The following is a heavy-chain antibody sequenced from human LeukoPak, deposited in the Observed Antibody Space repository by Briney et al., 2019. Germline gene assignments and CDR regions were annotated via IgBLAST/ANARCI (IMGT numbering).Heavy chain of an antibody. Sequence: PSEPLSLTCTVSGASISSYYWSWIRQPPGKGLECIGFIYYSGSTNYNPSLKSRVTISVDTSKNQFSLKLSSVTAADSAVYYCASRYSDLWGRGTLVTVSS. J-gene: IGHJ2*01. CDR1: GASISSYY. V-gene: IGHV4-59*08. CDR3: ASRYSDL. CDR2: IYYSGST.